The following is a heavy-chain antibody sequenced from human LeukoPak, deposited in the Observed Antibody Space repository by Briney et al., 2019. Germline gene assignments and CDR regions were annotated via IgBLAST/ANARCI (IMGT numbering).Heavy chain of an antibody. CDR3: VREGTTYVDY. CDR1: GGSISSSYYY. CDR2: IYSSGST. J-gene: IGHJ4*02. V-gene: IGHV4-39*07. D-gene: IGHD1-14*01. Sequence: SETLSLTCTVSGGSISSSYYYWGWIRQPPGKGLEWIGSIYSSGSTYYNPSLKSRVTISVDTSKNQFSLKLSSVTAADTAVYYCVREGTTYVDYWGQGTLVTVSS.